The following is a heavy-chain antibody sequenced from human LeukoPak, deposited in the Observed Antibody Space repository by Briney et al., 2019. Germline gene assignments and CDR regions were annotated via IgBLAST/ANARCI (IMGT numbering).Heavy chain of an antibody. Sequence: PGGSLRLSCAASGFTFSSYAMSWVRQAPGKGLEWVSAISGSGGSTYYADSVKGRCTISRDNSKNTLYLQMNSLRAEDTAVYYCAKDTIAAAGTRWFDPWGQGTLVTVSS. D-gene: IGHD6-13*01. CDR2: ISGSGGST. CDR3: AKDTIAAAGTRWFDP. V-gene: IGHV3-23*01. J-gene: IGHJ5*02. CDR1: GFTFSSYA.